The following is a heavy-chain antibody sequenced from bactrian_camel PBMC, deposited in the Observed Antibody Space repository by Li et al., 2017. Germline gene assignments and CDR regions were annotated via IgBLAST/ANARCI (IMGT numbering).Heavy chain of an antibody. D-gene: IGHD4*01. J-gene: IGHJ6*01. V-gene: IGHV3S31*01. CDR2: IISGGDST. Sequence: VQLVESGGGLVQPGGSLRLSCAASGFTFSNYGMGWVRQAPGKGLEWVSGIISGGDSTYYADSVKGRFTISRDNAKNTLYLQLNSLKTEDTAMYYCATAVGAYADYVLGENGYWGQGTQVTVS. CDR3: ATAVGAYADYVLGENGY. CDR1: GFTFSNYG.